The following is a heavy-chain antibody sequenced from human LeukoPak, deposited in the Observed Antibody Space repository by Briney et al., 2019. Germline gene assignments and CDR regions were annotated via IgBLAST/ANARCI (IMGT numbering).Heavy chain of an antibody. V-gene: IGHV5-51*01. Sequence: GESLKISCQGSGYSFDNYWIAWVRQMPGKGLELMGVIYPADSDTKYSPSLQGQVTISADKSINTAYMQWSSLKASDTAICYCARHTSALSHDFWGQGTLVTVSS. CDR1: GYSFDNYW. J-gene: IGHJ4*02. D-gene: IGHD3-10*01. CDR2: IYPADSDT. CDR3: ARHTSALSHDF.